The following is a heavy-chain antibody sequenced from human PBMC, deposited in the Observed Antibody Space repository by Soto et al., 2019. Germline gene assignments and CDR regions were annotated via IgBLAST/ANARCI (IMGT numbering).Heavy chain of an antibody. CDR2: INPNSGGT. V-gene: IGHV1-2*04. Sequence: ASVKVSCKASGYTFTGYYMHWVRQAPGQGLEWMGWINPNSGGTNYAQKFQGWVTMTRDTSISTAYMELSRLRSDDTAVYYCARGGIAAAVEYYYYGMDVWRQGTTVTVSS. CDR1: GYTFTGYY. J-gene: IGHJ6*02. CDR3: ARGGIAAAVEYYYYGMDV. D-gene: IGHD6-13*01.